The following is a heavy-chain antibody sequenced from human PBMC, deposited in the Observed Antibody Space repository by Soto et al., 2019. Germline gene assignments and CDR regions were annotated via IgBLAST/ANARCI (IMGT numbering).Heavy chain of an antibody. Sequence: PGGSLRLSCAASGFTFSSYEMNWVRQAPGKGLEWVSYISSSGSTIYYADSVKGRFTISRDNAKNSLYLQMNSLRAEDTAVYYCASLPWWDYYGMDVWGQGXTVTVPS. V-gene: IGHV3-48*03. CDR3: ASLPWWDYYGMDV. CDR1: GFTFSSYE. D-gene: IGHD2-15*01. CDR2: ISSSGSTI. J-gene: IGHJ6*02.